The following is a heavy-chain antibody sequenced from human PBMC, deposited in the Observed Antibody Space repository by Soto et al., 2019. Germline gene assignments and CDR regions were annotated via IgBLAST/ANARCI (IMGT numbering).Heavy chain of an antibody. CDR1: GFSFDDYA. Sequence: EVHLVESGGGLVQPGRSLRLSCAASGFSFDDYAMHWVRQAPGKGLEWVSGISWNTGNIDYADSVKGRFTISRDNAKNSLYLQMNSLRADDTALYYCAKGQKNCAGDCKISNDAFDIWGQGTMVTVSS. CDR3: AKGQKNCAGDCKISNDAFDI. V-gene: IGHV3-9*01. D-gene: IGHD2-21*02. J-gene: IGHJ3*02. CDR2: ISWNTGNI.